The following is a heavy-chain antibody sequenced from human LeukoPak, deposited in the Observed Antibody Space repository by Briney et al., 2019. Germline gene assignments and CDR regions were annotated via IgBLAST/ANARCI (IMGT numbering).Heavy chain of an antibody. J-gene: IGHJ6*03. CDR2: ISYDGSNK. CDR1: GFTFSSYW. D-gene: IGHD3-3*01. V-gene: IGHV3-30*03. CDR3: ARGQRAHVEWSYYMDV. Sequence: GGSLRLSCAASGFTFSSYWMSWVRQAPGKGLEWVAIISYDGSNKYYADSVKGRFTISRDKSKNTLYLQMNSLRGEDTAVYYCARGQRAHVEWSYYMDVWGKGTTVTVSS.